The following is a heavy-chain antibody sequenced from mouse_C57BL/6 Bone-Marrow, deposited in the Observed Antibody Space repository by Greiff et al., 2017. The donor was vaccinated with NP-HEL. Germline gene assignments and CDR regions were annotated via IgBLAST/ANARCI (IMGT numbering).Heavy chain of an antibody. CDR2: ISYDGSN. V-gene: IGHV3-6*01. CDR1: GYSITSGYY. Sequence: DVQLQQSGPGLVKPSQSLSLTCSVTGYSITSGYYWNWIRQFPGNKLEWMGYISYDGSNNYNPSLKNRISITRDTSKNQFFLKLNSVTTEDTATYYCARREGGYYGSSPWYFDVWGTGTTVTVSS. J-gene: IGHJ1*03. CDR3: ARREGGYYGSSPWYFDV. D-gene: IGHD1-1*01.